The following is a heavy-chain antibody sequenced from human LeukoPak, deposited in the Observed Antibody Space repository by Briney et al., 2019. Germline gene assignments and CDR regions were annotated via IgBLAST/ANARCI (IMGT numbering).Heavy chain of an antibody. V-gene: IGHV4-59*01. Sequence: SETLSLTCTVSGGSISRNYWSWIRQPPGKGLEWIGYIYDSGSTKYNPSLKRRVTISVDTSKNQFSLQLRSVTDADTAVYYRAKHLTNAFYDMVWFDPWGQGTLVTVFS. CDR3: AKHLTNAFYDMVWFDP. J-gene: IGHJ5*02. CDR1: GGSISRNY. D-gene: IGHD3-16*01. CDR2: IYDSGST.